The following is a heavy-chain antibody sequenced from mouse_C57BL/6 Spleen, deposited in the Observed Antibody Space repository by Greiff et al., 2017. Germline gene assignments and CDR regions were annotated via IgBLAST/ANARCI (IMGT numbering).Heavy chain of an antibody. CDR2: INPSSGYT. CDR1: GYTFTSYW. J-gene: IGHJ1*03. CDR3: ARNPDYYGSSYWYFDV. D-gene: IGHD1-1*01. Sequence: VQLQQSGAELAKPGASVKLSCKASGYTFTSYWMHWVKQRPGQGLEWIGYINPSSGYTQYNQKFKDKATVTADKSSSTAYMQLSSLTYEDSAVYYCARNPDYYGSSYWYFDVWGTGTTVTVSS. V-gene: IGHV1-7*01.